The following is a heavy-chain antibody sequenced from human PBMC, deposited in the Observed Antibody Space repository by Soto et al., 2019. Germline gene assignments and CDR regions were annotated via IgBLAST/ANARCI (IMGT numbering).Heavy chain of an antibody. CDR2: IYPGDSET. CDR3: ARSPRSSPYFDY. Sequence: GESLKIACQCSGYTFSNFWIAWVRQLPGKGLEYMGIIYPGDSETRYSPSFHGKVTISADRSIGTAYLQWSSLEASDSAFYFCARSPRSSPYFDYWGQGALVTVSS. CDR1: GYTFSNFW. J-gene: IGHJ4*02. V-gene: IGHV5-51*01. D-gene: IGHD6-13*01.